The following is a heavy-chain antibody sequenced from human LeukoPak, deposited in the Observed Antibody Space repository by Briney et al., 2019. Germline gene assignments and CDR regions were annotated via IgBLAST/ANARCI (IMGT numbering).Heavy chain of an antibody. Sequence: GGSLRLSCAASGFTFSSHWMHWVRQAPGKGLVWVSRINSDGGSISYADSVKGRFTISRDNAKNTLYLQMNRLRAEDTAVYYCARDLPLWTTRDTRGAAQVGYSGQGTLVTVSS. CDR2: INSDGGSI. CDR1: GFTFSSHW. CDR3: ARDLPLWTTRDTRGAAQVGY. D-gene: IGHD5-18*01. V-gene: IGHV3-74*01. J-gene: IGHJ4*02.